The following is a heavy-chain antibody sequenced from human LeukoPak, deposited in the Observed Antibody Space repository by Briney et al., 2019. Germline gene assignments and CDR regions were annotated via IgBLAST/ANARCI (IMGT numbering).Heavy chain of an antibody. J-gene: IGHJ5*02. CDR1: GFTFSSYA. CDR2: ISYDGSNK. CDR3: ARGRGSGSYYNSPGWFDP. D-gene: IGHD3-10*01. V-gene: IGHV3-30-3*01. Sequence: GGSLRLSCAASGFTFSSYAMHWVRQAPGKGLEWVAVISYDGSNKYYADSVKGRFTISRDNSKNTLYLQMNSLRAEDTAAYYCARGRGSGSYYNSPGWFDPWGQGTLVTVSS.